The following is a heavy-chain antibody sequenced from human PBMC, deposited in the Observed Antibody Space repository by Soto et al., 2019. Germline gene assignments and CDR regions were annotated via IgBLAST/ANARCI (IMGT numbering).Heavy chain of an antibody. J-gene: IGHJ4*02. Sequence: PGEPLKISRKGSGYSFTIYWISWVRQMPGKGLEWMGRIDPSDSYTNYSPSFQGHVTISADKSISTAYLQWSSLKASDTAMYYCARQNSGSYYYCDYWGQGTLVTVSS. CDR3: ARQNSGSYYYCDY. D-gene: IGHD1-26*01. CDR1: GYSFTIYW. V-gene: IGHV5-10-1*01. CDR2: IDPSDSYT.